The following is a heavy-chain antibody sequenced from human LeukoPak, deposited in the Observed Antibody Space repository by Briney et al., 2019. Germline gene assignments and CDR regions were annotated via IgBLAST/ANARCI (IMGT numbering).Heavy chain of an antibody. D-gene: IGHD3-16*01. V-gene: IGHV3-11*01. J-gene: IGHJ4*02. CDR3: ASGFRFWAY. Sequence: LELVSYLSSSGSSIYYADSVKGRFTISRDNAKDSLYLQMNSLRAEDTAVYYCASGFRFWAYWGQGTLVTVSS. CDR2: LSSSGSSI.